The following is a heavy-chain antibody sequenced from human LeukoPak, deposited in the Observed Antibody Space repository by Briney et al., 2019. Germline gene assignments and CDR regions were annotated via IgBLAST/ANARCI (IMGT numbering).Heavy chain of an antibody. J-gene: IGHJ4*02. Sequence: GGSLRLSCAASGFTFSSYSMNWVRQAPGKGLEWVSYISSSSSTIYYADSVKGRFTISRDNAKNTLYLQMNSLRAEDTAVYYCAKQLLLGEIDYWGQGTLVTVSS. CDR1: GFTFSSYS. CDR2: ISSSSSTI. D-gene: IGHD3-10*01. CDR3: AKQLLLGEIDY. V-gene: IGHV3-48*01.